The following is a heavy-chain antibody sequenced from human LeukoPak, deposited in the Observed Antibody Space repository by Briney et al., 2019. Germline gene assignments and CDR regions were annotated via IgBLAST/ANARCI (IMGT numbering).Heavy chain of an antibody. CDR1: GDSVSSKNGA. Sequence: SQTLTLTCVVSGDSVSSKNGAWNWIRQSPSRGLEWLGRTYYRSKWYNDYAESMEGRMTISQDTSKNQYSLHLNSVTPDDTAVYYCARDFGTTGWHTFDYWGQGTLVTVSS. J-gene: IGHJ4*02. D-gene: IGHD6-19*01. CDR2: TYYRSKWYN. CDR3: ARDFGTTGWHTFDY. V-gene: IGHV6-1*01.